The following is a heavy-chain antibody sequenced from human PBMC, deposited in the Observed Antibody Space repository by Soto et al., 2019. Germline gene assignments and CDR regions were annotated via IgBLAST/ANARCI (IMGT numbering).Heavy chain of an antibody. CDR3: ARDLRYFDWLDWFDP. D-gene: IGHD3-9*01. Sequence: ASETLSLTCTVSGGSISSGDYYWSWIRQPPGKGLEWIGYIYYSGSTYYNPSLKSRVTISVDTSKNQFSLKLSSVTAADTAVYYCARDLRYFDWLDWFDPWGQGTLVTVSS. CDR2: IYYSGST. J-gene: IGHJ5*02. V-gene: IGHV4-30-4*01. CDR1: GGSISSGDYY.